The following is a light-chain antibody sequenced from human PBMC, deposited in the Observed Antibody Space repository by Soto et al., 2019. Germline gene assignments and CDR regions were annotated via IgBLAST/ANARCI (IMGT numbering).Light chain of an antibody. V-gene: IGKV3-15*01. Sequence: EIVMTQSPATLSVSPGERAALSCRASQSISVNLAWYQHKAGQTPRLLIYDASTRATGIPARFSGSGSGTEFTLTIISLQPEDFAVYYCQQYNKWPPSTFGQGTKVEIK. J-gene: IGKJ1*01. CDR3: QQYNKWPPST. CDR2: DAS. CDR1: QSISVN.